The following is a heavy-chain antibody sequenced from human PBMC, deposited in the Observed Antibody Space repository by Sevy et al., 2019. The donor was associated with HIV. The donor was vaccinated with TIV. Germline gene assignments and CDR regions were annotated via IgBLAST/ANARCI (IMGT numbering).Heavy chain of an antibody. CDR1: GFSFSSYW. D-gene: IGHD5-18*01. J-gene: IGHJ4*02. CDR2: MKEDGSEK. CDR3: VREGLGGYSYSLDC. V-gene: IGHV3-7*01. Sequence: GESLKISCAASGFSFSSYWMSWVRQAPGKGLEWVATMKEDGSEKYYVDSVEGRFTISRDNAKNSLYLQMNSLRAEDTAVYFCVREGLGGYSYSLDCWGQGALVTVSS.